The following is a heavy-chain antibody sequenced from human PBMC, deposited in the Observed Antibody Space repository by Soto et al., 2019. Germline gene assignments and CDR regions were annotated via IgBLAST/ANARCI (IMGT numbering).Heavy chain of an antibody. CDR2: ISAYNGNT. J-gene: IGHJ4*02. CDR3: ARDRVTWDLRWGLVFFDY. Sequence: ASVKVSCKASGYTFTNYGISWVRRAPGQGLEWMGWISAYNGNTNYAQKLQGRVTMTTDTSTSTAYMELRSLRSDDTAVYYCARDRVTWDLRWGLVFFDYWGQGTLVTVSS. CDR1: GYTFTNYG. V-gene: IGHV1-18*04. D-gene: IGHD1-26*01.